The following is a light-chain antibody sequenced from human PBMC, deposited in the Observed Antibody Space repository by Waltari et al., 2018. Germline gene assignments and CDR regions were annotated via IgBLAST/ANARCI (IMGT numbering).Light chain of an antibody. V-gene: IGKV3-20*01. CDR1: QSVSSSY. Sequence: IVLTQSPGTLSLSPGERATLPCRASQSVSSSYLAWYQQKLGQAPRLLIYGASSRATGIPDRFSCSGSGTDFTLTISRLEPEDFAVYYCQQYGSSPTITFGQGTRLEIK. CDR2: GAS. J-gene: IGKJ5*01. CDR3: QQYGSSPTIT.